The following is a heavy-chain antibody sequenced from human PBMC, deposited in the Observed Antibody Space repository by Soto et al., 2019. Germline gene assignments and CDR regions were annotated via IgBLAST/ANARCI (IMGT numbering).Heavy chain of an antibody. Sequence: QVQLVQSGAEVKKPGASVKVSCKASGYTFTNYEINWVRQATGQGLEWMGWMNPNSGNTGYAQKFQGRVTMTRNTAISTAYVELSSLSSEDTAVYYCASAGAGTTRTIDYWGQGTLVTVSS. CDR2: MNPNSGNT. CDR3: ASAGAGTTRTIDY. D-gene: IGHD1-7*01. J-gene: IGHJ4*02. V-gene: IGHV1-8*01. CDR1: GYTFTNYE.